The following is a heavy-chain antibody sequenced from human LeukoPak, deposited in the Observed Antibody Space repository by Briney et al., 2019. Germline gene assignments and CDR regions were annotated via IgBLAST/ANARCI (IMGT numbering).Heavy chain of an antibody. CDR1: GYTFTSYD. CDR2: MNPNSGNT. V-gene: IGHV1-8*01. D-gene: IGHD6-13*01. J-gene: IGHJ4*02. Sequence: ASVKVSCKASGYTFTSYDINWVRQATGQGLEWMGWMNPNSGNTGYAQKFQGRVTMTRNTSINTAYMELSSLGAEDTAVYYCARPMYSSSWYLPGYWGQGTLVTVSS. CDR3: ARPMYSSSWYLPGY.